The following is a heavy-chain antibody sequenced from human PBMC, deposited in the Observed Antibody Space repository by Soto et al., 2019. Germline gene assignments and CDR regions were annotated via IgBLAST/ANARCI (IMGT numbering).Heavy chain of an antibody. CDR1: GGSISSGGYS. D-gene: IGHD3-10*01. Sequence: PSETLSLTCAVSGGSISSGGYSWSWIRQTPGKGLEWIGYIYHSGSTYYNPSLKSRVTISVDRSKNQFSLKLSSVTAADTAVYYCARSNYYGSWNYHFNWFDPWGHGTQVTVSS. CDR3: ARSNYYGSWNYHFNWFDP. V-gene: IGHV4-30-2*01. CDR2: IYHSGST. J-gene: IGHJ5*02.